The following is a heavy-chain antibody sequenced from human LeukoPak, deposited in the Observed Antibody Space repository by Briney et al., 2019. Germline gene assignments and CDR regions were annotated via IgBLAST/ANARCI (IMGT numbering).Heavy chain of an antibody. CDR2: INHSGST. CDR3: ARDRYIYGSEDRFDY. J-gene: IGHJ4*02. CDR1: GGSISSSSYY. D-gene: IGHD5-18*01. V-gene: IGHV4-39*07. Sequence: SETLSLTCTVSGGSISSSSYYWSWIRQPPGKGLEWIGEINHSGSTNYNPSLKSRVTISVDTSKNQFSLKLSSVTAADTAVYYCARDRYIYGSEDRFDYWGQGTLVTVSS.